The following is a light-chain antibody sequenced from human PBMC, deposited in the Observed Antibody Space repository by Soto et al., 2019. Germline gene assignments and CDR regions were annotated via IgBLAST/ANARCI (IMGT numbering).Light chain of an antibody. V-gene: IGLV2-14*01. J-gene: IGLJ2*01. CDR2: DVS. CDR1: SSDVGGYNY. CDR3: SSYTSSSVV. Sequence: QPVLTQPASVSGSPGQSITISYTGTSSDVGGYNYVSWYQQHPGKAPKLMIYDVSNRPSGVSNRFSGSKSGNTASLTISGLQAEDEADYYCSSYTSSSVVFGGGTKLTVL.